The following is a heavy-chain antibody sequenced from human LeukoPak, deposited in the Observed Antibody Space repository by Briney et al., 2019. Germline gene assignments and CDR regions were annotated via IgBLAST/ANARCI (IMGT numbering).Heavy chain of an antibody. CDR1: GFTFSSYA. V-gene: IGHV3-23*01. CDR3: AKDRLSTPIAPRFDP. J-gene: IGHJ5*02. CDR2: ISGSGGST. Sequence: GGSLRLSCAASGFTFSSYAMSWVRQAPGKGLEWVSVISGSGGSTSYADSVKGRFTFSRDNSKNTLYLQMNRLRAEDTALYYCAKDRLSTPIAPRFDPWGQGTQVTVSS. D-gene: IGHD2-21*02.